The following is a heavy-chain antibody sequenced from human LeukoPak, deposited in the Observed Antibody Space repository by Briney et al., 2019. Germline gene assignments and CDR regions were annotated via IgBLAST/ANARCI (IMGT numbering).Heavy chain of an antibody. D-gene: IGHD5-12*01. V-gene: IGHV3-9*01. CDR1: GFTFDDYA. J-gene: IGHJ3*02. CDR2: ISWNSGSI. CDR3: AKDKTATPDAFDI. Sequence: GGSLRLSCAASGFTFDDYAMHWVRQAPGKGLEWVSGISWNSGSIGYADSVKGRFTISRDNAKNSLYLQMNSLRAEDTALYYCAKDKTATPDAFDIWGQGTMVTVSS.